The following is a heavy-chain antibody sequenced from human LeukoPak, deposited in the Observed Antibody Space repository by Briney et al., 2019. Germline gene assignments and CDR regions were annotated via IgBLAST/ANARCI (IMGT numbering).Heavy chain of an antibody. V-gene: IGHV1-3*01. CDR3: ARAIWTSTVTTYYFDY. CDR2: INAGNGKT. D-gene: IGHD4-17*01. CDR1: GYSFTNYA. J-gene: IGHJ4*02. Sequence: ASVKVSCKASGYSFTNYAIQWVRQAPGQRLEWMGWINAGNGKTKYSQNFQGRVTITRDTSASTAYMELSGLRSEDTAVYYCARAIWTSTVTTYYFDYWGQEALVTVSS.